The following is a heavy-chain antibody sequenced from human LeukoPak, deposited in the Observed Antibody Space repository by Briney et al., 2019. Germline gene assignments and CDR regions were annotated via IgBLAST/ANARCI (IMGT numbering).Heavy chain of an antibody. CDR2: IYHSGST. V-gene: IGHV4-38-2*02. CDR1: GYSITSGYY. Sequence: SETLSLTCTVSGYSITSGYYWGWIRQPPGKGLEWIGSIYHSGSTLYNPSLKSRVTISVDPSKNQFSLKLNSVIVADTAVYYCARDQDYYGSGSYGPDHWGQGTLVTVSS. D-gene: IGHD3-10*01. CDR3: ARDQDYYGSGSYGPDH. J-gene: IGHJ5*02.